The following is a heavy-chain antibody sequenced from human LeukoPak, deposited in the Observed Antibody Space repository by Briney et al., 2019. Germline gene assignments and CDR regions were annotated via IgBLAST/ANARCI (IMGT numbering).Heavy chain of an antibody. Sequence: SETLSLTCTVSGGSISSYYWSWIRQPPGKGLEWIGYIYYSGSTNYNPSLKSRVTISVDTSKNQFSLKLSSVTAADTAVYYCARRHSEYSNGHFDYWGQGTLVTVSS. D-gene: IGHD5-18*01. CDR2: IYYSGST. J-gene: IGHJ4*02. CDR3: ARRHSEYSNGHFDY. CDR1: GGSISSYY. V-gene: IGHV4-59*01.